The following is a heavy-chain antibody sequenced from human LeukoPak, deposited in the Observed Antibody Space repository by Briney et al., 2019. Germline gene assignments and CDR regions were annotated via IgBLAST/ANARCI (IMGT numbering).Heavy chain of an antibody. J-gene: IGHJ4*02. CDR2: ISSSSSTI. Sequence: GGSLRLSCAASGFTFSSYSMNWVRQAPGKGLEWVSYISSSSSTIYYADSVKGRFTISRDNSKNTLYLQMNSLRAEDTAVYYCAKGLGYSYGYVDYWGQGTLVTVSS. V-gene: IGHV3-48*01. D-gene: IGHD5-18*01. CDR1: GFTFSSYS. CDR3: AKGLGYSYGYVDY.